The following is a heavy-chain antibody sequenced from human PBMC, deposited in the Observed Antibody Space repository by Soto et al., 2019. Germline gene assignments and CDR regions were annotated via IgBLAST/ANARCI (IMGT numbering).Heavy chain of an antibody. D-gene: IGHD3-22*01. CDR2: ISGSGGST. Sequence: PGGSLRLSCAASGFTFSSYAMSWVRQAPGKGLEWVSAISGSGGSTYYADSVKGRFTISRDNSKNTLYLQMNSLRAEDTAVYYCAKAYYYDSSGYYPTFFYYFDYWGQGTLVTVSS. J-gene: IGHJ4*02. CDR3: AKAYYYDSSGYYPTFFYYFDY. CDR1: GFTFSSYA. V-gene: IGHV3-23*01.